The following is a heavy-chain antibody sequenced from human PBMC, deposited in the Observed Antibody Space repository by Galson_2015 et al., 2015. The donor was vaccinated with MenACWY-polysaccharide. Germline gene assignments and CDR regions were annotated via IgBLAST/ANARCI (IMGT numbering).Heavy chain of an antibody. V-gene: IGHV3-23*01. CDR3: AKGAAHYGSGNYYDY. J-gene: IGHJ4*02. Sequence: SLRLSCAASGLTFSSYGMGWVRQAPGKGLEWVSGISPTTGNTYYADSVRGRFTISRDNSKNTLYLQMNSLRAEDTALYYCAKGAAHYGSGNYYDYWGQGTQVTVSS. CDR1: GLTFSSYG. D-gene: IGHD3-10*01. CDR2: ISPTTGNT.